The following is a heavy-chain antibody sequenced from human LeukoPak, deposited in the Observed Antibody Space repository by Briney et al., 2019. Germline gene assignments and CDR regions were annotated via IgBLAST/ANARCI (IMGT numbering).Heavy chain of an antibody. CDR1: GFTFSNYG. CDR3: AKDIDSSSRFDY. Sequence: QPGRSLRLSYAASGFTFSNYGMHWVRQAPGKGLEWVAVISYDGSNKYYADSVKGRFTISRDNSKNTLYLQMNSLRAEDTAVYYCAKDIDSSSRFDYWGQGTLVTVSS. V-gene: IGHV3-30*18. CDR2: ISYDGSNK. D-gene: IGHD6-13*01. J-gene: IGHJ4*02.